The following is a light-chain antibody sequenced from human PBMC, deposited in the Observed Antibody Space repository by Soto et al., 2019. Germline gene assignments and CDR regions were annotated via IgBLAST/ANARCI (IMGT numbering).Light chain of an antibody. J-gene: IGKJ2*01. CDR1: QIISTS. V-gene: IGKV1-39*01. Sequence: DIQMTQSPSSLSASVGDRVTITCQSSQIISTSFRWDQQKPGEAPKLLIYAASTLVDGVPSRFSGRGSATHFTLTNRSLQPEDFATYYCQQSFNSPMFTFGQGTKVAIK. CDR2: AAS. CDR3: QQSFNSPMFT.